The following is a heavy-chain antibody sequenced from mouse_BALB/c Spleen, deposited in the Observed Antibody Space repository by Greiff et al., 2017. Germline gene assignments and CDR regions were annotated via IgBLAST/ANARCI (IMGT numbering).Heavy chain of an antibody. D-gene: IGHD3-3*01. Sequence: VQLQQSGAGLVKPGASVKLSCKASGYTFTSDWARWGKLRPGQGFLWSGEIIPSNGGTNYNAKIKRKATLTVDTSSSKAYMQVSSLTSEDSAVYYYTISGTAWLAYWGQGTLVTVSA. CDR3: TISGTAWLAY. V-gene: IGHV1S16*01. CDR2: IIPSNGGT. CDR1: GYTFTSDW. J-gene: IGHJ3*01.